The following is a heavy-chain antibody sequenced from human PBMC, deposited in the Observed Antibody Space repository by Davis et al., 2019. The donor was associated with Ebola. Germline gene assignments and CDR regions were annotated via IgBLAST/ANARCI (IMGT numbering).Heavy chain of an antibody. CDR3: SRGYSPKCRGGDCVNDF. D-gene: IGHD2-21*02. CDR1: GYIFSNYD. CDR2: MNAYSGNT. Sequence: ASVKVSCKASGYIFSNYDINWVRQASGQGLEWMGWMNAYSGNTGYVERFKGRVTMTRNPSTNTAYMELSSLRIDDTAMYYCSRGYSPKCRGGDCVNDFWGQRTLVTVSS. V-gene: IGHV1-8*01. J-gene: IGHJ4*02.